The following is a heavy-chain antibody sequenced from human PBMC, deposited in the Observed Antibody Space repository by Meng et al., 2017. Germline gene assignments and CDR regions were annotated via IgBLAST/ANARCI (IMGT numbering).Heavy chain of an antibody. Sequence: QVQLVQAGAEGKKPGSSVKVSCKASGGTFSSYAISWVRQAPGQGLEWMGGIIPIFGTANYAQKFKGRVTITADKSTSTAYMELSSLRSEDTAVYYCHSGWYQAGDDYWGQGTLVTVSS. CDR3: HSGWYQAGDDY. V-gene: IGHV1-69*06. CDR2: IIPIFGTA. D-gene: IGHD6-19*01. CDR1: GGTFSSYA. J-gene: IGHJ4*02.